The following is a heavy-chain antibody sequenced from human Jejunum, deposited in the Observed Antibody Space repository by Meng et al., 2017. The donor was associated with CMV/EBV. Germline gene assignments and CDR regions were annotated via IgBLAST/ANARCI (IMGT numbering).Heavy chain of an antibody. CDR3: VGAPSYGDSSFDY. Sequence: SGFTFSSYAMHWVRQAPGKGLEWVAVISYDGSKRYYADSVKGRFTISRDNSKNTLCLQMSSLRTEDTAVYYCVGAPSYGDSSFDYWGQGMLVTVSS. CDR2: ISYDGSKR. D-gene: IGHD4-17*01. J-gene: IGHJ4*02. V-gene: IGHV3-30-3*01. CDR1: GFTFSSYA.